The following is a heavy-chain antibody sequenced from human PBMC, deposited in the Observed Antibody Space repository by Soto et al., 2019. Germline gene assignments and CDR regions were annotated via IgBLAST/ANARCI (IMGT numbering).Heavy chain of an antibody. CDR1: GFTFSSYS. CDR2: ISSSSSTI. Sequence: GGSLRLSCAASGFTFSSYSMNWVRQAPGKWLEWVSYISSSSSTIYYADSVKGRFTISRDNAKNLLYLQMNSLRDEDTAVYYCARDANLENYYDSSGYLGYWGQGXLVTVYS. D-gene: IGHD3-22*01. V-gene: IGHV3-48*02. CDR3: ARDANLENYYDSSGYLGY. J-gene: IGHJ4*02.